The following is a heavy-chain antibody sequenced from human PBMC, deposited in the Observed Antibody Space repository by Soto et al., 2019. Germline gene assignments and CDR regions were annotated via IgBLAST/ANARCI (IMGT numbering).Heavy chain of an antibody. V-gene: IGHV3-53*01. Sequence: GSLRLSCAASGFTVSSNYMSWVRQAPVKGLEWVSVIYSGGSTYYADSVKGRFTISRDNSKNTLYLQMNSLRAEDTAVYYCARHAYNYYYYYGMDVWGQGTTVTVSS. CDR2: IYSGGST. D-gene: IGHD1-1*01. CDR1: GFTVSSNY. CDR3: ARHAYNYYYYYGMDV. J-gene: IGHJ6*02.